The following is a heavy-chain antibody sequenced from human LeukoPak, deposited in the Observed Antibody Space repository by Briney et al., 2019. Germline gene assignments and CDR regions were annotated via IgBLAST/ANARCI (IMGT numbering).Heavy chain of an antibody. CDR2: ISGSGGNT. CDR1: GFTFSSHA. J-gene: IGHJ4*02. Sequence: TGGSLRLSCAASGFTFSSHAMNWVRQAPGKGLEWVSTISGSGGNTYYADSVKGRFIISRDNSKNTLFLQMSSLRAEDTAVYYCAKLVTVTTYFDYWGQGTLVTVSS. V-gene: IGHV3-23*01. CDR3: AKLVTVTTYFDY. D-gene: IGHD4-17*01.